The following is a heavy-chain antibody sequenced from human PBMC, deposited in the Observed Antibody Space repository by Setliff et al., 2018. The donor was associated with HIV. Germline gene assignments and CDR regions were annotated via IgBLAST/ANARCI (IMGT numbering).Heavy chain of an antibody. Sequence: PSETLSLTCNVSGGSISSDNYYWGWIRQPPGKGLERIASFHYSGSTSYNPSLRSRLTVFVDTSKNQFSLKLTSVTAADTAVYYCARVHGLGYGSLLYWGQGKLVTVSS. CDR2: FHYSGST. CDR1: GGSISSDNYY. CDR3: ARVHGLGYGSLLY. D-gene: IGHD3-10*01. V-gene: IGHV4-39*01. J-gene: IGHJ4*02.